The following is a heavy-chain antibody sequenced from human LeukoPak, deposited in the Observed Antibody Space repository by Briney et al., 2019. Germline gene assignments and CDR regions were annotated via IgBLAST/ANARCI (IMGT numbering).Heavy chain of an antibody. J-gene: IGHJ3*02. Sequence: SETLSLTCTVSGGSISSYYWSWIRQPPGKGLEWIGYIFDRGSINYTPSLKSRVTISVETSKNQFSLKLSSVTAADTAVYYCARHDPIISMIVGERAFDIWGQGTMVTPSA. CDR1: GGSISSYY. CDR3: ARHDPIISMIVGERAFDI. D-gene: IGHD3-22*01. CDR2: IFDRGSI. V-gene: IGHV4-59*08.